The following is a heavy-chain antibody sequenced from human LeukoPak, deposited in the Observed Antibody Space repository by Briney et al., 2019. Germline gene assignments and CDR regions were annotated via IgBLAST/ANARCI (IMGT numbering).Heavy chain of an antibody. CDR1: GFSVGDYA. J-gene: IGHJ4*02. CDR2: IRSKTYGWTA. D-gene: IGHD5-12*01. CDR3: TRGLEGFTAYDDY. V-gene: IGHV3-49*04. Sequence: GGSLRLSCTASGFSVGDYAMSWVRQAPGKGLEWVGFIRSKTYGWTADYAASVEGRFTISRDDSNNIAYLQMNSLKTEDTAVYYCTRGLEGFTAYDDYWGQGTLVTVSS.